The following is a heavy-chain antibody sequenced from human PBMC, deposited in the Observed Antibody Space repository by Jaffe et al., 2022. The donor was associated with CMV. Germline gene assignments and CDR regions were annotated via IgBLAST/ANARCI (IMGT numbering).Heavy chain of an antibody. CDR3: AREMSYGAFDY. Sequence: EVQLVESGGGLVQPGGSLRLSCAASGFTFSSYEMNWVRQAPGKGLEWVSYISSSGSTIYYADSVKGRFTISRDNAKNSLYLQMNSLRAEDTAVYYCAREMSYGAFDYWGQGTLVTVSS. CDR1: GFTFSSYE. D-gene: IGHD5-18*01. J-gene: IGHJ4*02. V-gene: IGHV3-48*03. CDR2: ISSSGSTI.